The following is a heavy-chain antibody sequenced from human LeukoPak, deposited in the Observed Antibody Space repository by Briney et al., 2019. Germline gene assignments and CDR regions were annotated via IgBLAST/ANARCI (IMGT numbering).Heavy chain of an antibody. D-gene: IGHD1-26*01. Sequence: GSLRLSCAASGFTFSSFAMTWVRQAPGKGLEWVSGVSGSGGTTFYADSVKGRFTISRDNSKNTLYLQMNSLRADDTAVYYCAKRAGSGSYATLDYWGQGTLVTVSS. CDR2: VSGSGGTT. CDR3: AKRAGSGSYATLDY. V-gene: IGHV3-23*01. CDR1: GFTFSSFA. J-gene: IGHJ4*02.